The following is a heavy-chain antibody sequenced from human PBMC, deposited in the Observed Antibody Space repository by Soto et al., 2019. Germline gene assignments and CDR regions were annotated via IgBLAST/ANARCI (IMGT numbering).Heavy chain of an antibody. CDR2: INWNGGST. Sequence: GGSLRLSCAASGFTFGDYGMSWVRQAPGKGLEWVSGINWNGGSTGYADSVKGRFTISRDNAKNSLYLQMNSLRAEDTALYYCARDRYSGGWLDAFDIWGQGTMDTVSS. CDR3: ARDRYSGGWLDAFDI. J-gene: IGHJ3*02. V-gene: IGHV3-20*04. D-gene: IGHD6-25*01. CDR1: GFTFGDYG.